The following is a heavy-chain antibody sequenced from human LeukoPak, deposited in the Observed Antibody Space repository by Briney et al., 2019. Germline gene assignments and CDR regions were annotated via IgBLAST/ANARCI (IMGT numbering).Heavy chain of an antibody. V-gene: IGHV1-24*01. CDR2: FDPEDGET. Sequence: ASVKVSCKASGGTFSSYAISWVRQAPGKGLEWMGGFDPEDGETIYAQKFQGRVTMTEDTSTDTAYMELSSLRSEDTAVYYCAADYRVIAVAGRGYFDYWGQGTLVTVSS. CDR3: AADYRVIAVAGRGYFDY. CDR1: GGTFSSYA. J-gene: IGHJ4*02. D-gene: IGHD6-19*01.